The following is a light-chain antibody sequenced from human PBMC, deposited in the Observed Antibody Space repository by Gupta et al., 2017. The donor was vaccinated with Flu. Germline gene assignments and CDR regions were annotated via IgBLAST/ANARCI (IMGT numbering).Light chain of an antibody. Sequence: SFLLTQPPSVSVAPGQTARITCGGNNIGRKSVNWYQQKPSQAPVLVIYADSDRPSGIPERVSGSTSGNTATLTISWVEAGEEADYWCQVWDTNSDHPVFGGGTKLTVL. CDR1: NIGRKS. CDR2: ADS. CDR3: QVWDTNSDHPV. J-gene: IGLJ3*02. V-gene: IGLV3-21*02.